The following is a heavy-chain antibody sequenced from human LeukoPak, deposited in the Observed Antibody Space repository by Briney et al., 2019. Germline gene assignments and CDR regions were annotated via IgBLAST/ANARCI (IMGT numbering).Heavy chain of an antibody. J-gene: IGHJ6*02. Sequence: GGSLRLSCAASGVTLSTYAMSWARQAPGKGLEWVSGISSSGSGDNTYYADSVKGRFTISRDSSKNTLFLHMNTLRAEDTAIYYCAKGMDYYYHGMDVWGQGTTVTVSS. CDR3: AKGMDYYYHGMDV. CDR1: GVTLSTYA. V-gene: IGHV3-23*01. D-gene: IGHD5-24*01. CDR2: ISSSGSGDNT.